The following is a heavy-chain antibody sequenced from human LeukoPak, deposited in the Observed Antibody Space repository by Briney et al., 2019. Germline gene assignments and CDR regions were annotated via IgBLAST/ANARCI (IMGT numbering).Heavy chain of an antibody. CDR3: VHMDRAYGGKSADY. J-gene: IGHJ4*02. V-gene: IGHV2-5*01. Sequence: MESGPTLMKPTQTLTLTCTFSGFSLRTSGVGVGWIRQPPGKALEWLALIFWNDDERYSPSLESRLTITKDTSKNQVVLTMTNMDPVDTATYYCVHMDRAYGGKSADYWGQGTLVTVSS. CDR2: IFWNDDE. D-gene: IGHD4-23*01. CDR1: GFSLRTSGVG.